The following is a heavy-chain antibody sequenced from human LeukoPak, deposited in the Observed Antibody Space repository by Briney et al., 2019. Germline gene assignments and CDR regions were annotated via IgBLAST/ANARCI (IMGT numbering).Heavy chain of an antibody. J-gene: IGHJ4*02. CDR1: GFTFSSYE. Sequence: GGSLRLSCAASGFTFSSYEMNWVRQAPGKGLEWVSYISSSGSTIYYADSVKGRFTISRDNAKNSLYLQMNSLRAEDTAVYYCARASYSNYVRYWGQGTLVTVSS. CDR3: ARASYSNYVRY. V-gene: IGHV3-48*03. CDR2: ISSSGSTI. D-gene: IGHD4-11*01.